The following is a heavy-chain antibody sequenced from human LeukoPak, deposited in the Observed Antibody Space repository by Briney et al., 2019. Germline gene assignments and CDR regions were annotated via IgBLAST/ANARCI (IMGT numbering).Heavy chain of an antibody. CDR2: MNPNSGNT. CDR1: GYTFTSYD. V-gene: IGHV1-8*03. Sequence: ASVKISCKASGYTFTSYDINWVRQATGQGLEWMGWMNPNSGNTGYAQKFQGRVTITRNNSISTAYMELSSLRSEDTAVYYCARGVLLSWSNWFGPWGQGTLVTVSS. CDR3: ARGVLLSWSNWFGP. J-gene: IGHJ5*02. D-gene: IGHD3-10*01.